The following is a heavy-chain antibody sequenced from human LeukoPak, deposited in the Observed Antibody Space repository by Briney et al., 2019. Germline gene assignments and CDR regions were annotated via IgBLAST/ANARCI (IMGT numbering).Heavy chain of an antibody. V-gene: IGHV3-53*01. CDR3: AKGATYSGSRFDY. Sequence: GGSLRLSCAASGFTVSSNYMSWVRQAPGKGLEWVSVIYSGGSTYCADSVKGRFTISRDNSKNTLYLQMNSLRAEDTAVYYCAKGATYSGSRFDYWGQGTLVIVSS. D-gene: IGHD1-26*01. CDR1: GFTVSSNY. CDR2: IYSGGST. J-gene: IGHJ4*02.